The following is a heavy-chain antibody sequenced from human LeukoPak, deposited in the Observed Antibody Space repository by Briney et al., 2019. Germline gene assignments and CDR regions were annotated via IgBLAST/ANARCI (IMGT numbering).Heavy chain of an antibody. CDR1: GGSISSYY. D-gene: IGHD2/OR15-2a*01. Sequence: SETLSLTCTVSGGSISSYYGNWIRQPPGKGLEWIGYIYYSGSTNYNPSLKSRVTISVDTSKNQFSLKLSSVTAADTAVYYCASVPNPNIGYYHWGQGTLVSVSS. J-gene: IGHJ5*02. CDR2: IYYSGST. V-gene: IGHV4-59*01. CDR3: ASVPNPNIGYYH.